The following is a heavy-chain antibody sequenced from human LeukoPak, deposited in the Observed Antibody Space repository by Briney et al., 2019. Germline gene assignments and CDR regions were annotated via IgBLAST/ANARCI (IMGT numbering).Heavy chain of an antibody. Sequence: GGSLRLSCAASGFIFSTQRMHWVRQAPGKGLVWVSYINIDERITGYADSVKGRFTISRDNAKNTLYLQMNSLRVEDTAIYYCFREGGDWGQGTLVTVSS. J-gene: IGHJ4*02. CDR3: FREGGD. CDR2: INIDERIT. CDR1: GFIFSTQR. V-gene: IGHV3-74*01. D-gene: IGHD3-10*01.